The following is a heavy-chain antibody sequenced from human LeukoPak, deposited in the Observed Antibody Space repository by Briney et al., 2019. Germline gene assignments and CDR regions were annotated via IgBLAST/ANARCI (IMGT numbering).Heavy chain of an antibody. CDR1: GGSFSGYY. J-gene: IGHJ4*02. CDR2: INHNGST. Sequence: SETLSLTCAVYGGSFSGYYWSWIRQPPGKGLEWIGEINHNGSTNYNPSLKSRVTISVDTSKNQFSLKLSSVTAEDTAVYYCARDLLGWELHYFDYWGQGTLVTVSS. CDR3: ARDLLGWELHYFDY. V-gene: IGHV4-34*01. D-gene: IGHD1-26*01.